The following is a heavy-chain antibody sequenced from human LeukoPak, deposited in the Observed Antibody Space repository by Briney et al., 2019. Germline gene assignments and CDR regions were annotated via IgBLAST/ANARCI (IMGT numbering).Heavy chain of an antibody. J-gene: IGHJ6*04. V-gene: IGHV3-21*01. D-gene: IGHD3-10*02. CDR2: ISSSSSYI. CDR3: AELGITMIGGV. CDR1: GFTFSSYS. Sequence: GGSLRLSCAASGFTFSSYSMNWVRQAPGKGLEWVSSISSSSSYIYYADSVKGRITISRDNAKNSLYLQMNSLRAEDTAVYYCAELGITMIGGVWGKGTTVTISS.